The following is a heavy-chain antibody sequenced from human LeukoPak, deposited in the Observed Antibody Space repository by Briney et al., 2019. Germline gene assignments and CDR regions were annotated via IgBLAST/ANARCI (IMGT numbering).Heavy chain of an antibody. D-gene: IGHD4-11*01. CDR2: INREGTKI. J-gene: IGHJ4*02. CDR3: ARGGVTAGFDY. Sequence: PAGSLRLSCAASGFTLGVSWMTWVRQAPGKGLEWVANINREGTKIDYLDSVKGRFTISRDSAKNALYLQMNSLRVEDTAVYFCARGGVTAGFDYWGQGTLVTVSS. V-gene: IGHV3-7*01. CDR1: GFTLGVSW.